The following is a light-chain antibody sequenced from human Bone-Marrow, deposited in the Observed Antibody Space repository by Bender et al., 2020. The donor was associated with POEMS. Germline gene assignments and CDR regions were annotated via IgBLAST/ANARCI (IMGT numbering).Light chain of an antibody. CDR1: NSDVGGYNF. CDR3: QSYDNSLGGWV. CDR2: HVT. J-gene: IGLJ3*02. Sequence: QSALTQPASVSASPGQSITISCIGTNSDVGGYNFVSWYQHHPGNAPKLMISHVTNRPSGVSSRFSGSKSGTSASLAITGLQAEDEGDYYCQSYDNSLGGWVFGGGTKLTVL. V-gene: IGLV2-14*03.